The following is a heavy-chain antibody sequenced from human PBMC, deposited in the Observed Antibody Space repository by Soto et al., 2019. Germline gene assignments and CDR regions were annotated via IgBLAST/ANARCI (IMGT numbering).Heavy chain of an antibody. CDR3: ARPYFSDSSGYVY. D-gene: IGHD3-22*01. Sequence: RLSCSASGFTFSSYAIHWVRQAPGKGLEWVAVISYDGSNRYYADSVKGRFTISRDNSKNTLYLQMNSLRAEDTAVYYCARPYFSDSSGYVYWGQGTLVTVSS. J-gene: IGHJ4*02. CDR1: GFTFSSYA. V-gene: IGHV3-30-3*01. CDR2: ISYDGSNR.